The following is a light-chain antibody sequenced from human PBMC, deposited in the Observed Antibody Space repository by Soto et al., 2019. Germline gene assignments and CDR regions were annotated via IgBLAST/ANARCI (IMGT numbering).Light chain of an antibody. CDR2: DVY. J-gene: IGLJ2*01. CDR3: ISYTTARTVV. Sequence: QSALTQPASVSGSPGQSITISCAGTISDVGAYNHVSWYQQHPGKAPKLMIYDVYYRPAGVSDRFSGSKSGNTASLTISGLQAEDEADYYCISYTTARTVVFGGGTKLTVL. V-gene: IGLV2-14*03. CDR1: ISDVGAYNH.